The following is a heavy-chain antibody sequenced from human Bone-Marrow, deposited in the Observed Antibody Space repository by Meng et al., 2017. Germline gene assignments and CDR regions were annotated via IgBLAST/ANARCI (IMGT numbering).Heavy chain of an antibody. V-gene: IGHV3-48*03. CDR2: ISSSGSTI. D-gene: IGHD5-18*01. CDR1: GFTFSSYE. Sequence: GGSLRLSCAASGFTFSSYEMNWVRQAPGKGLEWVSYISSSGSTIYYADSVKGRFTISRDNAKNSLYLQMNSLRAEDTAVYYCARDSIFGLGEYSYGPSFDYWGQGTLVTVSS. CDR3: ARDSIFGLGEYSYGPSFDY. J-gene: IGHJ4*02.